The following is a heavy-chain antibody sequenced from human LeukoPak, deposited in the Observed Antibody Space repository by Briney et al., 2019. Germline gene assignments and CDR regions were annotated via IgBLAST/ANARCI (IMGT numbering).Heavy chain of an antibody. CDR1: GFTVSSNY. CDR2: IYYSGST. V-gene: IGHV3-53*04. CDR3: ARNAGNWYFDR. Sequence: PGGSPRLSCAASGFTVSSNYLSWVRQAPGKGLEWVSIIYYSGSTYYADSVKGRFTISRHSSKNTLYLHMNSLRTEDTAVYYCARNAGNWYFDRWGRGPVVTVSS. J-gene: IGHJ2*01. D-gene: IGHD6-13*01.